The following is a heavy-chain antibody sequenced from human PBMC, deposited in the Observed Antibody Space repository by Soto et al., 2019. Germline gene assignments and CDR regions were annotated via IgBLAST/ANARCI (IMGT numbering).Heavy chain of an antibody. V-gene: IGHV4-4*07. CDR2: LNIAGTI. CDR1: GASISSFN. J-gene: IGHJ2*01. Sequence: SETLSLTCSVSGASISSFNWDWVRQPAGKGPEWVGRLNIAGTINYNPSLKSRITMSMDTSKNQISLHLRSVTAADTAIYYCARDRGEYTSSWFWYFSHWGHGTLVTV. CDR3: ARDRGEYTSSWFWYFSH. D-gene: IGHD6-13*01.